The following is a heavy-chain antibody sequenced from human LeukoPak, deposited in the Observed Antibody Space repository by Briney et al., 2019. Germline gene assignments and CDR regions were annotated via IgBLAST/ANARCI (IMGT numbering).Heavy chain of an antibody. CDR3: ARLAKTGTVGYFDY. V-gene: IGHV4-30-2*01. D-gene: IGHD1-1*01. CDR1: GGSISSGGYS. J-gene: IGHJ4*02. CDR2: IYHSGST. Sequence: SETLSLTCAVSGGSISSGGYSWSWIRQPPGKCLEWIGYIYHSGSTYYNPSLKSRVTISVDRSKNQFSLKLSSVTAADTAVYYCARLAKTGTVGYFDYWGQGTLVTVSS.